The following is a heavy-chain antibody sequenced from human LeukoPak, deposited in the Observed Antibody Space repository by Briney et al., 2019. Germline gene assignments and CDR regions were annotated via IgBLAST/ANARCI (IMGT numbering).Heavy chain of an antibody. CDR1: GGSISSHY. D-gene: IGHD4-17*01. V-gene: IGHV4-59*04. CDR3: ARSPDYGDPGCWFDP. J-gene: IGHJ5*02. Sequence: SETLSLTCTVSGGSISSHYWSWIRQPPGKGLEWIGYIYYSGSTYYNPSLKSRVTISVDTSKNQFSLKLSSVTAADTAVYYCARSPDYGDPGCWFDPWGQGTLVTVSS. CDR2: IYYSGST.